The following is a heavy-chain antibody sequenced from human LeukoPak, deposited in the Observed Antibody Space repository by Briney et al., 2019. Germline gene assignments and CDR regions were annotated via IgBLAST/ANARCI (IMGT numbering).Heavy chain of an antibody. CDR3: ARSRGSGWYGDWYFDL. D-gene: IGHD6-19*01. CDR1: GFIFSNDA. V-gene: IGHV3-23*01. CDR2: INGGGVNT. J-gene: IGHJ2*01. Sequence: PGGSLRLSCAASGFIFSNDAMSWVRQAPGKGLEWVSSINGGGVNTYYPDSVKGRFTISRDNSQNSLYVQMNSLRAEDTAVYYCARSRGSGWYGDWYFDLWGRGTLVTVSS.